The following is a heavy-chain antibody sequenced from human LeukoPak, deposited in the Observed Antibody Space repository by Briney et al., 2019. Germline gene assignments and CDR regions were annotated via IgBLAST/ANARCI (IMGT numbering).Heavy chain of an antibody. CDR3: ARVMKVTPHMDV. CDR1: VYTFTSYG. J-gene: IGHJ6*03. D-gene: IGHD2-21*02. CDR2: ISAYNGNT. Sequence: ASVKVSCKASVYTFTSYGISWVRQAPGQGREWMGWISAYNGNTNYAQKLQGRVTMTTDTSTSTAYMELRSLRSDDTAVYYCARVMKVTPHMDVWGKGTTVTVSS. V-gene: IGHV1-18*01.